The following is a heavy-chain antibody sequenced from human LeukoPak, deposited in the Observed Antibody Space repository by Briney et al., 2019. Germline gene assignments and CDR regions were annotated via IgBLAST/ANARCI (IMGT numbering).Heavy chain of an antibody. CDR1: GYTFTSYA. CDR3: ARGFLYYDSSGSGDNYYYYGMDV. CDR2: INAGNGNT. V-gene: IGHV1-3*01. Sequence: ASVKVSCTASGYTFTSYAMHWVRQAPGQRLEWMGWINAGNGNTKYSQKFQGRVTITRDTSASTAYMELSSLRSEDTAVYYCARGFLYYDSSGSGDNYYYYGMDVWGQGTTVTVSS. D-gene: IGHD3-22*01. J-gene: IGHJ6*02.